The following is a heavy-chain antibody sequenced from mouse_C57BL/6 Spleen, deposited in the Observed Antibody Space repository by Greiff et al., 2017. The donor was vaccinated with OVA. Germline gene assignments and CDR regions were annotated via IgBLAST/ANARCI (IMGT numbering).Heavy chain of an antibody. CDR1: GYAFSSYW. CDR3: ARPQLTGTLYCDD. CDR2: IYPGDGDT. D-gene: IGHD4-1*01. J-gene: IGHJ2*01. V-gene: IGHV1-80*01. Sequence: QVQLQQSGAELVKPGASVKISCKASGYAFSSYWMNWVKQRPGKGLEWIGQIYPGDGDTNYNGKFKGKATLTADKSSSTAYMQLSSLTSEDSAVYFCARPQLTGTLYCDDWGQGTTLTVSS.